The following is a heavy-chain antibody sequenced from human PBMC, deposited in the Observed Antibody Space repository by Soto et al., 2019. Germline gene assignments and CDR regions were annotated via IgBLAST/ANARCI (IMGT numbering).Heavy chain of an antibody. V-gene: IGHV3-21*01. Sequence: PGVSLRLSCAASGFTFSSYSMNLVRQAPGKGLEWVSSISSSSSSYIYYADSVKGRFTISRDNAKNSLYLQMNSLRAEDTAVYYCARGPHYGDYLDPWGQGTLVTVSS. CDR2: ISSSSSSYI. D-gene: IGHD4-17*01. CDR1: GFTFSSYS. J-gene: IGHJ5*02. CDR3: ARGPHYGDYLDP.